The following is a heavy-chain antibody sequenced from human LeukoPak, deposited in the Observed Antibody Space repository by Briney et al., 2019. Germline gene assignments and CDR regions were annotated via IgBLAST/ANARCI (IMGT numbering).Heavy chain of an antibody. CDR3: ARGGTQDRGIFDF. D-gene: IGHD1-14*01. J-gene: IGHJ3*01. CDR1: RGSISVYY. CDR2: IYFSGET. V-gene: IGHV4-59*01. Sequence: SETLSLTCTVSRGSISVYYWNWIRQPPQKALEWIGYIYFSGETNYNPSLKNRFTISLDTSKNQFSLKVRSVTAADTAFYYCARGGTQDRGIFDFWGQGTMVTVS.